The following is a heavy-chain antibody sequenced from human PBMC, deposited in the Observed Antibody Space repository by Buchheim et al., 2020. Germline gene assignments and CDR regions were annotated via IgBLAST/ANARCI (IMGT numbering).Heavy chain of an antibody. CDR1: KFTFSSHA. CDR3: AKGPGDFWSGYSYFDY. Sequence: EVQLLESGGGLVQPGGSLRLSCAASKFTFSSHAMSWVRQAPGKGLEWVSTISGSGASTSYADSVRGRFTISRDNSKNTPYLQMNSLRAEDTAVYSCAKGPGDFWSGYSYFDYWGQGTL. D-gene: IGHD3-3*01. V-gene: IGHV3-23*01. J-gene: IGHJ4*02. CDR2: ISGSGAST.